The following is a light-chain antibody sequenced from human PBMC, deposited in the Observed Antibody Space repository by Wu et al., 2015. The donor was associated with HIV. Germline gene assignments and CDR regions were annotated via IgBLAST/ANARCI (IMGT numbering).Light chain of an antibody. J-gene: IGKJ4*01. CDR1: QSLSSS. Sequence: EIVLTQSPATLSLSPGERATLSCRASQSLSSSLAWYQQKPGQPPRLLIYDISNRATGIPARFSGGGSGTDFTLTISSLEPEDFAVYYCQHRRSWPLTFGGGTKVEIK. CDR3: QHRRSWPLT. CDR2: DIS. V-gene: IGKV3-11*01.